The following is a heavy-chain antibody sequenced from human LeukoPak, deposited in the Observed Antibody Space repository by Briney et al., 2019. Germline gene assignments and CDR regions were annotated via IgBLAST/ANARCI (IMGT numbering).Heavy chain of an antibody. CDR2: IRPDGRET. Sequence: GGSLRLSSAASGFTFTNHWRHWVRQAPGKGLVWVSRIRPDGRETNHADSVKGRFTISRDNAKNTLYLQMNSLGAEDTAVYYCGRDDVLGSGSVDYWGQGVLVTVSS. D-gene: IGHD3-10*01. CDR3: GRDDVLGSGSVDY. CDR1: GFTFTNHW. V-gene: IGHV3-74*01. J-gene: IGHJ4*02.